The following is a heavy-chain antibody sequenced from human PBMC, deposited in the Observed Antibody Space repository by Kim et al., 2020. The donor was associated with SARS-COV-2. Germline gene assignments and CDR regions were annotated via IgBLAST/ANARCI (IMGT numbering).Heavy chain of an antibody. CDR1: GFSFSSYE. CDR3: VRDRGLSYYYYGMDV. D-gene: IGHD3-10*01. Sequence: GGSLRLSCAASGFSFSSYEMNWVRQAPGKGLEWVSYISSSGSAIYYADSVKGRFTISRDNSKNSLYLQMNSLRAEDTAFYYCVRDRGLSYYYYGMDVWGQGTTVTVSS. V-gene: IGHV3-48*03. J-gene: IGHJ6*02. CDR2: ISSSGSAI.